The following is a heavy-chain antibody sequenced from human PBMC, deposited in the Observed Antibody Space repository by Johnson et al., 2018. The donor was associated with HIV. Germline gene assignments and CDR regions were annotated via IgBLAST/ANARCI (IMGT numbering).Heavy chain of an antibody. CDR1: GFTFISYD. CDR3: AKDGDDGDEADGTKGAFDI. Sequence: QVQLVESGGGVGQPGRSLKVPCAASGFTFISYDTQWVRQAPGKGLEWVAVISNDGSNKYYADSVKGRFTISRDNSKNRLYLQMNSLRVEDTALYYCAKDGDDGDEADGTKGAFDIWGQGTMVTVSS. D-gene: IGHD2-2*01. V-gene: IGHV3-30*13. J-gene: IGHJ3*02. CDR2: ISNDGSNK.